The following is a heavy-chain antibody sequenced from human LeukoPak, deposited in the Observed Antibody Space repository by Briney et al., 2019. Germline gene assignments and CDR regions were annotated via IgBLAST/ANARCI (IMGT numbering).Heavy chain of an antibody. CDR2: ISASGEFT. D-gene: IGHD3-10*01. CDR3: AKGSPYYYGSGKDNWFDP. V-gene: IGHV3-23*01. CDR1: GFTFSNYA. Sequence: GGSLRLSCAASGFTFSNYAMSWVRQAPGKGLEWVSGISASGEFTYYADSVKGRFTNSRDNSKDTLYLQMNSLRVEDTAVYYCAKGSPYYYGSGKDNWFDPWGQGTQVTVSS. J-gene: IGHJ5*02.